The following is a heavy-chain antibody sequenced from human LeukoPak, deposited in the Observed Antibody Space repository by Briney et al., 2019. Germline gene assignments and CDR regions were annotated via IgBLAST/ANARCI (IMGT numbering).Heavy chain of an antibody. CDR3: AKGRGAAMVTGVLDY. CDR2: ISWNSGSI. D-gene: IGHD5-18*01. J-gene: IGHJ4*02. CDR1: GFTFDDYA. V-gene: IGHV3-9*01. Sequence: GGSLRLSCAASGFTFDDYAMHWVRQAPGKGLEWVSGISWNSGSIGYADSVKGRFTISRDNAENSLYLQMNSLRAEDTALYYCAKGRGAAMVTGVLDYWGQGTLVTVSS.